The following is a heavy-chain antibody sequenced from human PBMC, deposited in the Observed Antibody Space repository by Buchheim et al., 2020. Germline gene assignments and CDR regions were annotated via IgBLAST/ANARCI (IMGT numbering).Heavy chain of an antibody. V-gene: IGHV3-21*01. Sequence: EVQLVESGGGLVKPGGSLRLSCAASGFTFSSYSMNWVRQAPGKGLEWVSSISSSSSYIYYADSVKGRFTISRDNAKNSLYLQMNSLRAEDTAVYYCARDPPWLVPLGGVATPTVPDYWGQGTL. J-gene: IGHJ4*02. CDR1: GFTFSSYS. D-gene: IGHD6-19*01. CDR2: ISSSSSYI. CDR3: ARDPPWLVPLGGVATPTVPDY.